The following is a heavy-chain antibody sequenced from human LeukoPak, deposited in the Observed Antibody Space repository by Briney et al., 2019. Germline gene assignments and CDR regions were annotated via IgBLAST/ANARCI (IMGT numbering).Heavy chain of an antibody. J-gene: IGHJ4*02. CDR2: ISGSGGST. D-gene: IGHD3-10*01. CDR1: GFTFSSYA. V-gene: IGHV3-23*01. CDR3: ASRPHYGSGSYSGCY. Sequence: GGSLRLSCAASGFTFSSYAMSWVRQAPGKGLEWVSAISGSGGSTYYADSVKGRFTISRDNSKNTLYLQMNSLRAEDTAVYYCASRPHYGSGSYSGCYWGQGTLVTVSS.